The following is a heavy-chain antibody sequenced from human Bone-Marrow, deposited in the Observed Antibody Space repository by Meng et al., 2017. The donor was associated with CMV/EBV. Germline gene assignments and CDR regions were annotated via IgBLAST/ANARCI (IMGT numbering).Heavy chain of an antibody. D-gene: IGHD2-2*03. V-gene: IGHV1-18*01. Sequence: ASVKVSCKASGYTFTSYGISWVRQAPGQGLEWMGWISAYNGNTSYAQKLQGRVTMTTDTSTSTAYMELRSLRSDDTAVYYCARDEVDIVVVPAGGNWFDPWGQGTLVTVSS. CDR1: GYTFTSYG. CDR3: ARDEVDIVVVPAGGNWFDP. CDR2: ISAYNGNT. J-gene: IGHJ5*02.